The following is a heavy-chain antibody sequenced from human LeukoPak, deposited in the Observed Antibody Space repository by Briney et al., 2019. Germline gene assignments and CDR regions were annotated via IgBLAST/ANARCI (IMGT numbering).Heavy chain of an antibody. Sequence: ASVKVSCKASGYTFTSYGISWVRQAPGQGLEWMGWISAYNGNTNYAQKLQGRVTMTTDTSTSTAYMELRSLRSDDTAVYYCATAVVPSAIHYFDYWGQGTLVTVSS. CDR3: ATAVVPSAIHYFDY. CDR1: GYTFTSYG. J-gene: IGHJ4*02. V-gene: IGHV1-18*01. CDR2: ISAYNGNT. D-gene: IGHD2-2*02.